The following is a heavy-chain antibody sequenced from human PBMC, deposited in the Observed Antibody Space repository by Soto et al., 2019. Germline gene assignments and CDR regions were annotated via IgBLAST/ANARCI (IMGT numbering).Heavy chain of an antibody. D-gene: IGHD3-10*01. V-gene: IGHV2-5*01. CDR1: GFSLSTSGVG. J-gene: IGHJ3*02. CDR2: IYWNDDK. CDR3: AHSLGRQWWFGELLISAFDI. Sequence: SGPTLVNPTQTLTLTCTFSGFSLSTSGVGVGWICQPPGKALEWLALIYWNDDKRYSPSLKSRLTITKDTSKNQVVLTMTNMDPVDTATYYCAHSLGRQWWFGELLISAFDIWGQGTMVTVSS.